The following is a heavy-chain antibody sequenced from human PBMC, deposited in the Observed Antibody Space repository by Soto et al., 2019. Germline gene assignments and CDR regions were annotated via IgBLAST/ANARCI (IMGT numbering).Heavy chain of an antibody. Sequence: GGSLRLSCAASGFTFSSYAMHWVRQAPGKGLEWVAVISYDGSNRYYADSVKGRFTISRDNSKNTLYLQMNSLRAEDAAVYYCARARFIVGATSNFDYWGQGTLVTVSS. D-gene: IGHD1-26*01. V-gene: IGHV3-30-3*01. CDR1: GFTFSSYA. CDR2: ISYDGSNR. J-gene: IGHJ4*02. CDR3: ARARFIVGATSNFDY.